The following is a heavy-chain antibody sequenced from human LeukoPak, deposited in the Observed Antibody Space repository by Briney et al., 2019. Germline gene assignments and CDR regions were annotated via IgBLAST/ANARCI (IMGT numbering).Heavy chain of an antibody. Sequence: GALRLSCAASGFTFSSYSMNWVRQAPGKGLEWLSSISSGSSYKYYADSVKGRFTISRDNAKNSLYLQMNSLRAEDTAVYYCARDLDPPDSYPFDYWGQGTLVTVSS. CDR3: ARDLDPPDSYPFDY. CDR2: ISSGSSYK. D-gene: IGHD3/OR15-3a*01. V-gene: IGHV3-21*01. CDR1: GFTFSSYS. J-gene: IGHJ4*02.